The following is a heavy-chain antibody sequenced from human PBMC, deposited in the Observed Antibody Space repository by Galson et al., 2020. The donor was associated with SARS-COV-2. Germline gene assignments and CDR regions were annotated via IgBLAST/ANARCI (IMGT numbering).Heavy chain of an antibody. Sequence: SETLSLTCTVSGGSISSSSYYWGWIRQPPGKGLEWIGSIYYSGSTYYNPSLKSRVTISVDTSKNQFSLKLSSVTAADTAVYYCARHALGEYYDILTGYMENWFDPWGQGTLVTVSS. CDR1: GGSISSSSYY. V-gene: IGHV4-39*01. CDR2: IYYSGST. CDR3: ARHALGEYYDILTGYMENWFDP. D-gene: IGHD3-9*01. J-gene: IGHJ5*02.